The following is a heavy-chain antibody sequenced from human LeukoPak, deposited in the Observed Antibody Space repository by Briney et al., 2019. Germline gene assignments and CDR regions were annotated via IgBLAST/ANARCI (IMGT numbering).Heavy chain of an antibody. CDR3: ARVPTVGYYDSSGYYDY. Sequence: GGSLRLSCAASGFTFSSYAMSWVRQAPGKGLEWVSAISGSGGSTYYADSVKGRFTISRDNSKNTLYLQMNSLRAEDTAVYYCARVPTVGYYDSSGYYDYWGQGTLVTVSS. CDR2: ISGSGGST. D-gene: IGHD3-22*01. V-gene: IGHV3-23*01. CDR1: GFTFSSYA. J-gene: IGHJ4*02.